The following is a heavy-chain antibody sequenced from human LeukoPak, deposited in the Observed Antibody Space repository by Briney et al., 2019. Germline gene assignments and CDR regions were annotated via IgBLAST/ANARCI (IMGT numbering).Heavy chain of an antibody. V-gene: IGHV1-18*01. CDR2: ISAYNGNT. D-gene: IGHD3-3*01. Sequence: AASVKVSCKASGYTFTSYGISWVRQAPGQGLEWMGWISAYNGNTNYAQKLQGRVTMTTDTSTSTAYMELRSLRSDDTAVYYCARVPRFTIFGVTHYFDYWGQGTLVTVSS. J-gene: IGHJ4*02. CDR3: ARVPRFTIFGVTHYFDY. CDR1: GYTFTSYG.